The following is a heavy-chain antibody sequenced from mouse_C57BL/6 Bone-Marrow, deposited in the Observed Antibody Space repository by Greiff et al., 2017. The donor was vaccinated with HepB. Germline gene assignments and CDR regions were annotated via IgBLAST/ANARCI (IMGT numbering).Heavy chain of an antibody. Sequence: QVQLQQSGPGLVQPSQSLSITCTVSGFSFTSYGVHWVRQSPGKGLEWLGVIWRGGSTDYNAAFISRLSISKDNSKCQVFFKMNSLQADDTDIYYCASLTGTWGQGTTLTVSS. J-gene: IGHJ2*01. V-gene: IGHV2-2*01. CDR2: IWRGGST. CDR1: GFSFTSYG. CDR3: ASLTGT. D-gene: IGHD4-1*01.